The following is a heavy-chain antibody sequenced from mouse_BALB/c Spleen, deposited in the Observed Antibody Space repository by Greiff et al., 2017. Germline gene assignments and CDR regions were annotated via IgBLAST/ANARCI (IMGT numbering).Heavy chain of an antibody. J-gene: IGHJ4*01. Sequence: DVKLQESGPGLVKPSQSLSLTCTVTGYSITSDYAWNWIRQFPGNKLEWMGYISYSGSTSYNPSLKSRISITRDTSKNQFFLQLNSVTTEDTATYYCARLTVAMDYWGQGTSVTVSS. V-gene: IGHV3-2*02. CDR2: ISYSGST. CDR3: ARLTVAMDY. D-gene: IGHD1-1*01. CDR1: GYSITSDYA.